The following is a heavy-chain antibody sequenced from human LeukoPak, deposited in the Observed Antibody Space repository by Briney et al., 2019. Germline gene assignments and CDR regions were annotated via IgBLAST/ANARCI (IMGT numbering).Heavy chain of an antibody. J-gene: IGHJ4*02. Sequence: GGSLRLSCAASGFTFSAFWMHWVRQAPGKGLVWVSRINSDDSRTTYADSVKGRFTISRDSSKNTLYLQMNSLRAEDTAVYYCARDPAGGGDWGQGTLVTVSS. V-gene: IGHV3-74*01. CDR2: INSDDSRT. CDR3: ARDPAGGGD. CDR1: GFTFSAFW. D-gene: IGHD4-23*01.